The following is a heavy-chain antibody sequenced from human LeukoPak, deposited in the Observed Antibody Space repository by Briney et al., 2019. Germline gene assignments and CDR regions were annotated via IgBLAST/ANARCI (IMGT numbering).Heavy chain of an antibody. J-gene: IGHJ4*02. Sequence: APVKVSCKASGYTFTSYGISWVRQTPGQGLEWMGWISACNGHTNYAQKLQGRVTMTTDTSTSTAYMELRSLRSDDTAIYYCARDYSTGWYGDFDYWGQGTLVTVSS. D-gene: IGHD6-19*01. CDR2: ISACNGHT. CDR1: GYTFTSYG. CDR3: ARDYSTGWYGDFDY. V-gene: IGHV1-18*01.